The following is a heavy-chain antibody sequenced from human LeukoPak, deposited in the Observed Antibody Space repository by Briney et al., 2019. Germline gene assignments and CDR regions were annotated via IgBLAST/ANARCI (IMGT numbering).Heavy chain of an antibody. CDR1: GFTFSSYA. CDR3: ARDPVLRIAVAGSYFDY. J-gene: IGHJ4*02. V-gene: IGHV3-30*04. Sequence: GGSLRLSCAASGFTFSSYAMHWVRQAPGKGLEWVAVISYDGSNRYYADSVKSRFTISRDNSKNTLYLQMNSLRAEDTAVYYCARDPVLRIAVAGSYFDYWGQGTLVTVSS. D-gene: IGHD6-19*01. CDR2: ISYDGSNR.